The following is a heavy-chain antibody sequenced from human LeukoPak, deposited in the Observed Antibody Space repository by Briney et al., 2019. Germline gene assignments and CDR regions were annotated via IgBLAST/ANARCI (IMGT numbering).Heavy chain of an antibody. CDR3: ARDRPYYYDSSGYTDS. D-gene: IGHD3-22*01. V-gene: IGHV3-11*01. CDR1: GFTFSDYY. J-gene: IGHJ5*01. CDR2: ISSSGSTI. Sequence: GGSLRLSCAASGFTFSDYYMSWIRQAPGKGLEWVSYISSSGSTIYYADSVKGRFTISRDNAKNSLYLQMNSLRAEDTAVYYCARDRPYYYDSSGYTDSWGQGTLVTVSS.